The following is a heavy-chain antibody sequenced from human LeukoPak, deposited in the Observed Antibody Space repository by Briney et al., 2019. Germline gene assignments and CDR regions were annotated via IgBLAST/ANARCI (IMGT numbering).Heavy chain of an antibody. CDR1: GGSISSGGYY. J-gene: IGHJ3*02. CDR2: IYYSGST. V-gene: IGHV4-31*03. Sequence: SQTLSLTCTVSGGSISSGGYYWSWIRQHPGKGLEWIGYIYYSGSTYYNPSLKSRVTISVDTSKNQFSLKLSSVTAADTAVYYCARGVLWFGEATRKDAFDIWGQGTMVTVSS. CDR3: ARGVLWFGEATRKDAFDI. D-gene: IGHD3-10*01.